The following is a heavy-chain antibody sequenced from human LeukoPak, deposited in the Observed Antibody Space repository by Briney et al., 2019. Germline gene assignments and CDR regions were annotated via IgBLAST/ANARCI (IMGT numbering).Heavy chain of an antibody. CDR1: GGSISSGSYY. CDR2: IYYSGST. Sequence: SETLSLTCTVSGGSISSGSYYWGWIRQPPGKGLEWIGSIYYSGSTYYNPSLKSRVTISVDTSKNQFSLKLSSVTAADTAVYYCARHDGAMSDYWGQGTLVTVSS. D-gene: IGHD1-26*01. V-gene: IGHV4-39*01. CDR3: ARHDGAMSDY. J-gene: IGHJ4*02.